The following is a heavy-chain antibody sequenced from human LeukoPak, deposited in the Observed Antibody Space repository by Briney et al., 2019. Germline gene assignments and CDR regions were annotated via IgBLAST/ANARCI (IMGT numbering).Heavy chain of an antibody. Sequence: PGGSLRLSCAASGFTVSSNYMSWVRQAPGKGLEWVSAIRGSGGSTYYADSVKGRFTISRDISKNTLYLQMNSLRAEDTAVYYCAKADYDFWSGYNYWGQGTLVTVSS. J-gene: IGHJ4*02. CDR2: IRGSGGST. V-gene: IGHV3-23*01. CDR3: AKADYDFWSGYNY. CDR1: GFTVSSNY. D-gene: IGHD3-3*01.